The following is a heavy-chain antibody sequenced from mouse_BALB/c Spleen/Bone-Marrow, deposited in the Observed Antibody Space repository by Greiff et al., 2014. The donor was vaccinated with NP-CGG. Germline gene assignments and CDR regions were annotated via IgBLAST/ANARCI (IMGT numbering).Heavy chain of an antibody. J-gene: IGHJ4*01. Sequence: QLQQSGAEFVMPGASVKMSCKASGYTFTDKWMHWVKQRPGQGLEWIGAIDTSDSYINYNQKFKGKASLTVDASSSTAYMHLSSLTSDDSAVYYCARGGHDFSLDYWGQGTSVIVSS. CDR1: GYTFTDKW. D-gene: IGHD2-4*01. CDR2: IDTSDSYI. CDR3: ARGGHDFSLDY. V-gene: IGHV1-69*01.